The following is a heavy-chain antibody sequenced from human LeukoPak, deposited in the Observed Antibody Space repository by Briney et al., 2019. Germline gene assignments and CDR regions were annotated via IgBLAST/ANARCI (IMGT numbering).Heavy chain of an antibody. D-gene: IGHD3-10*01. Sequence: GGSLRLSCAASGFTFSSYGMSWDRQAPGKGLEWVSAISGSGGSTYYADSVKGRFTISRDNSKNTLYLQMNSLRAEDTAVYYCAKDRQVLLWFGELYDWGQGTLVTVSS. CDR2: ISGSGGST. V-gene: IGHV3-23*01. CDR1: GFTFSSYG. J-gene: IGHJ4*02. CDR3: AKDRQVLLWFGELYD.